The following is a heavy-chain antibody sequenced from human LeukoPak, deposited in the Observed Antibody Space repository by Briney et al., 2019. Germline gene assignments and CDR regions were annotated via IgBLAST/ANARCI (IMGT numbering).Heavy chain of an antibody. Sequence: GGSLRLSCAASGFTFSSYAMSWVRQAPGKGLEWVSAISGSGGSTYYADSVKGRFTISRDNSKNTLYLQMNSLRAEDTAVYYCAGNRAAAGTSALDYWGQGTLVTVSS. J-gene: IGHJ4*02. D-gene: IGHD6-13*01. CDR2: ISGSGGST. CDR1: GFTFSSYA. V-gene: IGHV3-23*01. CDR3: AGNRAAAGTSALDY.